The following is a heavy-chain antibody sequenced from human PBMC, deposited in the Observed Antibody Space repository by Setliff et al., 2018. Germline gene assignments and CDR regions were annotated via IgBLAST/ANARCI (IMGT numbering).Heavy chain of an antibody. Sequence: ASVKVSCKASGYTFTGYYMHWVRQAPGQGLEWMGWIDPNSGGTNYAQKFQGRVTMTRDTSISTAYMELSRLRSDDTAVYYCAREIRVVVPAAPRYYGMDVGGQGTTVTV. V-gene: IGHV1-2*02. J-gene: IGHJ6*02. CDR2: IDPNSGGT. D-gene: IGHD2-2*01. CDR1: GYTFTGYY. CDR3: AREIRVVVPAAPRYYGMDV.